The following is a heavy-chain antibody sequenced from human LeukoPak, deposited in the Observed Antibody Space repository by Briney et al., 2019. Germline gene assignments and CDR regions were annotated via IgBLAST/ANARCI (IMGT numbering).Heavy chain of an antibody. D-gene: IGHD3-22*01. V-gene: IGHV4-30-4*01. CDR3: ARTDSSGYYGEY. CDR1: GGSISSGGYY. Sequence: SQTLSLTCTVSGGSISSGGYYWSWIRQPPGKGLEWIGYIYYSGSTYYNPSLKSRLTISLDTSKNQFSVELSSVTAADTAVYYCARTDSSGYYGEYWGQGTLVTVSS. CDR2: IYYSGST. J-gene: IGHJ4*02.